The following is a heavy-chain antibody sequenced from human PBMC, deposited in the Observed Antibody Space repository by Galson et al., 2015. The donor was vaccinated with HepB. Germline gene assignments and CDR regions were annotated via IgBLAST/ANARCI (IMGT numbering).Heavy chain of an antibody. CDR1: GFIFNNYA. D-gene: IGHD2/OR15-2a*01. CDR3: AKSLRYYPYDMDV. V-gene: IGHV3-23*01. CDR2: ISGGGGNT. J-gene: IGHJ6*02. Sequence: SLRLSCAASGFIFNNYAMTWVRQPPGKGLEWVSSISGGGGNTFYSESVKGRFTISRDNSKNTLFLQMNSLRADDTAVYSCAKSLRYYPYDMDVWGPGTTVSVSS.